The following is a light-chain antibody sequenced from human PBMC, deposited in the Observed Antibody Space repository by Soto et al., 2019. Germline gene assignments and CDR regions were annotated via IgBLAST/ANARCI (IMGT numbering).Light chain of an antibody. CDR2: ASS. V-gene: IGKV1-9*01. Sequence: DIQLTQSPSFLSASVGDRVTISCRASQGISSYLAWYQQTPGKAPKLLIYASSTLQSGVPSRFSGSGSWTEFTLTNGSLQPEDFATYYCQHLNTFPVTFGQGTRLDI. CDR3: QHLNTFPVT. CDR1: QGISSY. J-gene: IGKJ5*01.